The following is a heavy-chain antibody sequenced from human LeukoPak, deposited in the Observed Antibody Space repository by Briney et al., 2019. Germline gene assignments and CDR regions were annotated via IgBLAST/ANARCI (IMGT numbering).Heavy chain of an antibody. V-gene: IGHV1-2*02. CDR3: ARVRRITIFGVVTTGYYYYMDV. J-gene: IGHJ6*03. CDR2: INPNSGGT. CDR1: GYTFTSYG. Sequence: ASVKVSCKASGYTFTSYGISWVRQAPGQGLEWMGWINPNSGGTNYAQKFQGRVTMTRDTSISTAYMELSRLRSDDTAVYYCARVRRITIFGVVTTGYYYYMDVWGKGTTVTVSS. D-gene: IGHD3-3*01.